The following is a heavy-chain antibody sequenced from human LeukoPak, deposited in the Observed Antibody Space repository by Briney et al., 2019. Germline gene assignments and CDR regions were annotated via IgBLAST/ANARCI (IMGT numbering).Heavy chain of an antibody. D-gene: IGHD1-26*01. Sequence: ETLSLTCAVYGGSFSGYYWSWIRQPPGKGLEWVSAISGSGGSTYYADSVKGRFTISRDNSKNTLYLQMNSLRAEDTAVYYCAKGSGSYLSPLYYFDYWGQGTLVTVSS. CDR3: AKGSGSYLSPLYYFDY. V-gene: IGHV3-23*01. J-gene: IGHJ4*02. CDR1: GGSFSGYY. CDR2: ISGSGGST.